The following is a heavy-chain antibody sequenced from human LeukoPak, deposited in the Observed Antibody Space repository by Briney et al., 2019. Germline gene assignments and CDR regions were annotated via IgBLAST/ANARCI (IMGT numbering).Heavy chain of an antibody. CDR2: ISSNGGST. Sequence: HPGGSLRLSCSASGFTFSSYAMHWVRQAPGKGLEYVSAISSNGGSTSYADSVKGRFTISRDNSKKTLYLQMSSLRAEATAVYYCVKGGERLLQLLTDYGGEGTLVTVS. CDR3: VKGGERLLQLLTDY. CDR1: GFTFSSYA. J-gene: IGHJ4*02. V-gene: IGHV3-64D*06. D-gene: IGHD5-24*01.